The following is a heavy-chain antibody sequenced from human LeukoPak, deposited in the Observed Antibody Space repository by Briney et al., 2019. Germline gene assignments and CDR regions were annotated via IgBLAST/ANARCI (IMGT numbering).Heavy chain of an antibody. Sequence: PGGSLRLSCAASAFTFSDFSMSWVSQAPGKGLEWISYIDTSSSVVYYANSVMGRFTVTRDNAKNSLYLQMNGLRDEDTAVYYCAKEDDSWGPNNLDLWGQGTMVTVSS. CDR1: AFTFSDFS. CDR2: IDTSSSVV. CDR3: AKEDDSWGPNNLDL. V-gene: IGHV3-48*02. D-gene: IGHD7-27*01. J-gene: IGHJ3*01.